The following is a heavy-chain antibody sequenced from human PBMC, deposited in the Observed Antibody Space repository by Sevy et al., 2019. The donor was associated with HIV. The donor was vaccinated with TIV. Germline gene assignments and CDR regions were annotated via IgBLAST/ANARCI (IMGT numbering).Heavy chain of an antibody. J-gene: IGHJ4*02. Sequence: GGSLRLSCAASGFTFTYAWMSWVRRAPGKGLEWVGRLKSKAEGETTDYTVPVKGRFTISRDDSKNTLYLQMNSLKTEDTAVYYCAKAAYASKVVVTNGFDYWGQGTLVTVSS. V-gene: IGHV3-15*01. D-gene: IGHD3-22*01. CDR3: AKAAYASKVVVTNGFDY. CDR2: LKSKAEGETT. CDR1: GFTFTYAW.